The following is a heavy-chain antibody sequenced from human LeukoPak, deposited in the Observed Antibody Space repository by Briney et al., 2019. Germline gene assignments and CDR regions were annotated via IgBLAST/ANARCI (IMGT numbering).Heavy chain of an antibody. D-gene: IGHD3-3*01. CDR1: GFTFRSDV. V-gene: IGHV3-53*01. J-gene: IGHJ6*02. CDR3: ASGRFLEPCYGIDV. Sequence: PGGSLRLSCAASGFTFRSDVIQWVRRTPGKGLEWLSQIHGGGETYYADSVKGRFTISRDNSKNTLYLQMNSLRAEDTAVYYCASGRFLEPCYGIDVCGQGTTVTVSS. CDR2: IHGGGET.